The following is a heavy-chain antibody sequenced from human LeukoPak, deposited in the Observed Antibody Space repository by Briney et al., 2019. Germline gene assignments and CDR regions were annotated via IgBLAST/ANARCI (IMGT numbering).Heavy chain of an antibody. D-gene: IGHD2-2*01. CDR3: ARDKGVVPAATSFDY. Sequence: GGSLRLSCAASGFTFSEYYMSWIRQAPGKGLEWVSYISSSGSTIYYADSVKGRFTISRDNAKNSLYLQMNRLRDGDTAVSYCARDKGVVPAATSFDYWGQGTLVXASP. CDR2: ISSSGSTI. V-gene: IGHV3-11*04. J-gene: IGHJ4*02. CDR1: GFTFSEYY.